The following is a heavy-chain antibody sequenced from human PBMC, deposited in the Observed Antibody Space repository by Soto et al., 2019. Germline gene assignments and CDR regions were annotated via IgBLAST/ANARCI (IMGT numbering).Heavy chain of an antibody. D-gene: IGHD3-3*01. CDR3: AKTDYYCDY. J-gene: IGHJ4*02. CDR1: GVTFGDYV. V-gene: IGHV3-23*01. Sequence: GGSLRLSCAASGVTFGDYVMSWVRQAPGKGLEWVSAISGSGGSTYYADSVKGRFTISRDNSKNTLYLQMNSLRAEDTAVYYCAKTDYYCDYWGQGTLVTVSS. CDR2: ISGSGGST.